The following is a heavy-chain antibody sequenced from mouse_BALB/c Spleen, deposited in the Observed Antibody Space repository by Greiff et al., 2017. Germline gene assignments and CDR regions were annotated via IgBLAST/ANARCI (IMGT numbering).Heavy chain of an antibody. J-gene: IGHJ4*01. CDR3: AREDYRYDSAMDY. D-gene: IGHD2-14*01. CDR1: GYSITSDYA. Sequence: DVKLQESGPGLVKPSQSLSLTCTVTGYSITSDYAWNWIRQFPGNKLEWMGYISYSGSTSYNPSLKSRISITRDTSKNQFFLQLNSVTTEDTATYYCAREDYRYDSAMDYWGQGTSVTVSS. CDR2: ISYSGST. V-gene: IGHV3-2*02.